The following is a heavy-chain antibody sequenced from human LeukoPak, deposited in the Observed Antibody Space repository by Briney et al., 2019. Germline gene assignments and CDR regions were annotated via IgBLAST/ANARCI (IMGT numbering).Heavy chain of an antibody. CDR1: GFTFNNYA. J-gene: IGHJ4*02. CDR2: ISGSGGT. V-gene: IGHV3-23*01. Sequence: PGGSLRLSCAASGFTFNNYAMSWVRQAPGKGLEWVSAISGSGGTYYADSVKGRFIISRDNSKNALYLQMNSLRAEDTAIYYCAKHPSVGNFEYWGQGTLVTVSS. CDR3: AKHPSVGNFEY. D-gene: IGHD4-23*01.